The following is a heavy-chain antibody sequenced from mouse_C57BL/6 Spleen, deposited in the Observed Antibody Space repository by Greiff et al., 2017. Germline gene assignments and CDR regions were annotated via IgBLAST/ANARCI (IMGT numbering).Heavy chain of an antibody. V-gene: IGHV1-50*01. CDR2: IDPSDSYT. CDR3: ARKDYEGAMDY. J-gene: IGHJ4*01. Sequence: QVQLQQPGAELVKPGASVKLSCQASGYTFTSYWMQWVKQRPGQGLEWIGEIDPSDSYTNYNQKFKGKATLTVDTSSSTAYMQLSSLTSEDSAVYYCARKDYEGAMDYWGQGTSDTVSS. CDR1: GYTFTSYW. D-gene: IGHD2-4*01.